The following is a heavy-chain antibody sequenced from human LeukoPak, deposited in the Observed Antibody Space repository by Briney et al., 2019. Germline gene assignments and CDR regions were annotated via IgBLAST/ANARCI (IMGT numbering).Heavy chain of an antibody. V-gene: IGHV5-51*01. CDR2: IYPGDSDT. CDR1: GYSFTSYW. D-gene: IGHD2-2*01. CDR3: ARLALSYCTSSSCYRTNWFDP. Sequence: GASLKISCKGSGYSFTSYWIGWVRQMPGKGLEWMGIIYPGDSDTRYSPSFQGQVTISADKSISTAYLQWGSLKASDTAMYYCARLALSYCTSSSCYRTNWFDPWGQGTLVTVSS. J-gene: IGHJ5*02.